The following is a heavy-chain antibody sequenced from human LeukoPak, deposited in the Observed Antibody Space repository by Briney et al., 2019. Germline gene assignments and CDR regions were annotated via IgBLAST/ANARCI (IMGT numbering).Heavy chain of an antibody. D-gene: IGHD5-12*01. V-gene: IGHV3-15*01. CDR3: TTVGRSVATITVNDY. Sequence: GGSLRLSCAASGFTFSNAWMSWVRQAPGKGLEWVGRIKSKTDGGTTDYAAPVKGRFTISRDDSKNTLYLQMNRLKTEDTAVYYCTTVGRSVATITVNDYWGQGTLVTVSS. CDR2: IKSKTDGGTT. CDR1: GFTFSNAW. J-gene: IGHJ4*02.